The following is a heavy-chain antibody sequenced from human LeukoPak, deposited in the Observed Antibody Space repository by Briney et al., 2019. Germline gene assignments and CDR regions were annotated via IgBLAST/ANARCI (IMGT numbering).Heavy chain of an antibody. CDR3: ARDFVYSGSYYDYYYGMDV. J-gene: IGHJ6*02. D-gene: IGHD1-26*01. Sequence: PGGSLRLSCAASGFTFSSYAMSWVRQAPGKGLEWVSAISGSGGSTYYADSVKGRFTISRDNSKNSLYLQMNSLRDEDTAVYYCARDFVYSGSYYDYYYGMDVWGQGTTVTVSS. CDR1: GFTFSSYA. CDR2: ISGSGGST. V-gene: IGHV3-23*01.